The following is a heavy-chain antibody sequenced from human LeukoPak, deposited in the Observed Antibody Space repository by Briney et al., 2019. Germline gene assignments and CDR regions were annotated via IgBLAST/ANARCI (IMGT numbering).Heavy chain of an antibody. J-gene: IGHJ4*02. D-gene: IGHD1-14*01. CDR3: ARALTRDRKYFDY. CDR2: TYYSSKWYN. Sequence: SQTLSLTCAISGDSVCTKSASWNWIRQAPSRGLEWLGRTYYSSKWYNDYAVSVKSRITINPDTSKNQFSLELSSVTPEDTAVYYCARALTRDRKYFDYWGQGTLVTVSS. CDR1: GDSVCTKSAS. V-gene: IGHV6-1*01.